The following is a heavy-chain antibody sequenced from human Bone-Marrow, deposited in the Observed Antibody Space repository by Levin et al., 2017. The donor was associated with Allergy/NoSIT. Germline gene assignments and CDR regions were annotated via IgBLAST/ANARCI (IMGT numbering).Heavy chain of an antibody. CDR1: GYTFTSYF. Sequence: GESLKISCKASGYTFTSYFIYWVRQAPGQGLEYMGRINPSGGDTNYPQQFQGRVTMTSDTSTSTTYMEVSRLRSEDTAVYYCVRDAAAPVGLDYWGQGTLVTVSS. D-gene: IGHD2-2*01. CDR2: INPSGGDT. CDR3: VRDAAAPVGLDY. J-gene: IGHJ4*02. V-gene: IGHV1-46*01.